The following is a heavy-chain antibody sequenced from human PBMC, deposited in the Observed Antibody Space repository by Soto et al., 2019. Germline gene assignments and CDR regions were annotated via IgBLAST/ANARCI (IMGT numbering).Heavy chain of an antibody. D-gene: IGHD3-3*01. V-gene: IGHV3-30-3*01. J-gene: IGHJ4*02. CDR1: GFTFSSYA. CDR3: ARDSPILNYDFWSGYFWNFDY. CDR2: ISYDGSNK. Sequence: PGGSLRLSCAASGFTFSSYAMHWVRQAPGKGLEWVAVISYDGSNKYYADSVKGRFTISRDNSKNTLYLQMNSLRAEDTAVYYCARDSPILNYDFWSGYFWNFDYWGQGTLVTVSS.